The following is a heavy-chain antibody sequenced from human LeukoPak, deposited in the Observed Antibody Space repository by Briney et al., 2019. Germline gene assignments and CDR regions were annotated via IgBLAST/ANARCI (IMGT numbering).Heavy chain of an antibody. CDR3: ARGVVGGYYYPFDY. J-gene: IGHJ4*02. Sequence: GRSLRLSCAASGFTFSSYAMHWVRQAPGKGLGWVAVISYDGSNKYYADSVKGRFTISRDNSKNTLYLQMNSLRAEDTAVYYCARGVVGGYYYPFDYWGQGTLVTVSS. V-gene: IGHV3-30*04. CDR1: GFTFSSYA. D-gene: IGHD3-22*01. CDR2: ISYDGSNK.